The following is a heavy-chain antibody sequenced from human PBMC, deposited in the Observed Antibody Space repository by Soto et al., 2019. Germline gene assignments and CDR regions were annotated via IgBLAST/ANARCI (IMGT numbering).Heavy chain of an antibody. CDR2: IYYSGST. CDR1: GASGSSGGFY. CDR3: AADRNPTCFFY. V-gene: IGHV4-61*08. Sequence: SETLSLTCTVSGASGSSGGFYRSWIRQPPGKGLEWIGSIYYSGSTNYNPSLKSRVTMSVDTSNSQFSLKLSSVTAADTATNYCAADRNPTCFFYWGQGTLVTVSS. J-gene: IGHJ4*02. D-gene: IGHD2-2*01.